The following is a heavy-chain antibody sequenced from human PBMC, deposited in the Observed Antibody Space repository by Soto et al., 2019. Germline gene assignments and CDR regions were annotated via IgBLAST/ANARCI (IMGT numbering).Heavy chain of an antibody. CDR1: GGSISSGGYY. CDR3: ARYPIVATNFDY. CDR2: IYYSGST. D-gene: IGHD5-12*01. Sequence: SETLCLTCTVSGGSISSGGYYWSWIRQHPGKGLEWIGYIYYSGSTYYNPSLKSRVTISVDTSKNQFSLKLSSVTAADTAVYYCARYPIVATNFDYWGQGTLVTVSS. V-gene: IGHV4-31*03. J-gene: IGHJ4*02.